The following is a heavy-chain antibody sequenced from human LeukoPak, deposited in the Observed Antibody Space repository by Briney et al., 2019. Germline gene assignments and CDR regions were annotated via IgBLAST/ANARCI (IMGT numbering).Heavy chain of an antibody. CDR3: ARHWASGYYFDY. Sequence: ETLSLTCTVSGGSISSYYWSWIRQPPGKGLEWMGIIYPGDSDTRYSPSFQGQVTISADKSISTAYLQWSSLKASDTAMYYCARHWASGYYFDYWGQGTLVTVSS. D-gene: IGHD3-10*01. CDR1: GGSISSYY. J-gene: IGHJ4*02. CDR2: IYPGDSDT. V-gene: IGHV5-51*01.